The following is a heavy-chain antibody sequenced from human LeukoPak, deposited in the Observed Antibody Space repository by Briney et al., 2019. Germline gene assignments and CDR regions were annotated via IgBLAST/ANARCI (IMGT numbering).Heavy chain of an antibody. V-gene: IGHV3-11*01. CDR3: ARSIGLTGGGVDV. CDR2: ITNSGSTI. Sequence: PGGSLRLSCAASGFTFSDYNMNWLRQAPGKGLEWVSYITNSGSTIRYADSVKGRFTISRDNAKNSLYLQMISLRAEDTAVYYCARSIGLTGGGVDVWGQGTTVTVSS. D-gene: IGHD3-9*01. CDR1: GFTFSDYN. J-gene: IGHJ6*02.